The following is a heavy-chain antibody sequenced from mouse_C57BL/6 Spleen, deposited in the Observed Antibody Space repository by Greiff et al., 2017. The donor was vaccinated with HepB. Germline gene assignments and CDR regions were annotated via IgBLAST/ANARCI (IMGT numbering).Heavy chain of an antibody. CDR1: GFTFSSYA. Sequence: DVMLVESGEGLVKPGGSLKLSCAASGFTFSSYAMSWVRQTPEKRLEWVAYISSGGDYIYYADTVKGRFTISRDNARNTLYLQMSSLKSEDTAMYYCTREGYDYVGFDYWGQGTTLTVSS. CDR3: TREGYDYVGFDY. D-gene: IGHD2-4*01. CDR2: ISSGGDYI. J-gene: IGHJ2*01. V-gene: IGHV5-9-1*02.